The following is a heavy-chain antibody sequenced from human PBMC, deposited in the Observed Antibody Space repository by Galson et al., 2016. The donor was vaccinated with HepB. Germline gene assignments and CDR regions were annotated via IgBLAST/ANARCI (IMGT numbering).Heavy chain of an antibody. D-gene: IGHD2-15*01. CDR1: GFTISNLW. CDR3: LADTYDFDL. J-gene: IGHJ3*01. V-gene: IGHV3-7*01. CDR2: IQQDGSRE. Sequence: SLRLSCAASGFTISNLWMNWVRQAPGKGLGWVANIQQDGSRENYVDSVKGRFTISRDNAKNLLFLQMNSLRVEDTAVYYCLADTYDFDLWGQGTMVSVSS.